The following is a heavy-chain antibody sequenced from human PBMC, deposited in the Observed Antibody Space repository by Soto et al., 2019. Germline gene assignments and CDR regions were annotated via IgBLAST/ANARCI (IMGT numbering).Heavy chain of an antibody. Sequence: GGSLRLSCAASGFTFSNAWMSWVRQAPGKGLEWVGRIKSKTDGGTTDYAAPVKGRFTISRDDSKNTLFLQMNNLEIADTGTYYCAPLYEGQQYSIDYWGQGTLVTVSS. CDR3: APLYEGQQYSIDY. CDR1: GFTFSNAW. J-gene: IGHJ4*02. CDR2: IKSKTDGGTT. V-gene: IGHV3-15*01. D-gene: IGHD2-21*01.